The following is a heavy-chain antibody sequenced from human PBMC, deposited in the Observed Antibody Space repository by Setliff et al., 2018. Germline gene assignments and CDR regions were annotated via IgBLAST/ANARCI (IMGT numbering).Heavy chain of an antibody. CDR2: MYYSGST. V-gene: IGHV4-39*07. J-gene: IGHJ4*02. CDR1: GGSISSGSYY. CDR3: AASRAYTGAVEEWFLPKTFDF. Sequence: TLSLTCSVSGGSISSGSYYWGWIRQSPGKGLEWIGSMYYSGSTKYNPSLKSRVTLSIDTSKNQFSLKLSSVTAADAALYYCAASRAYTGAVEEWFLPKTFDFWGQGSPVTVSS. D-gene: IGHD3-10*01.